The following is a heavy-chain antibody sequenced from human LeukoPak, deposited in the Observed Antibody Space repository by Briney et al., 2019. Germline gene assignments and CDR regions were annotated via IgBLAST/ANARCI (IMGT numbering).Heavy chain of an antibody. CDR1: GGSITNTNYY. Sequence: SETLSLTCTVSGGSITNTNYYWAWIRQPPGEGLEWIGYIYYSGSTNYSPSLKSRVTISVDTSKNQFSLKLSSVTAADTAVYYCARHIQAPAAPMDVWGKGTTVTVSS. V-gene: IGHV4-61*05. D-gene: IGHD2-2*01. J-gene: IGHJ6*03. CDR3: ARHIQAPAAPMDV. CDR2: IYYSGST.